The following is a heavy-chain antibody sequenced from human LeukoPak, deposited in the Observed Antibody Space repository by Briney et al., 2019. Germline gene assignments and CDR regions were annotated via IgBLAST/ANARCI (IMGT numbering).Heavy chain of an antibody. CDR2: ISSSGSTI. J-gene: IGHJ3*02. V-gene: IGHV3-48*03. Sequence: GGSLRLSCAASGFTFSRYEMNWVRQAPGKGLEWVSYISSSGSTIYYADSVKGRFTISRDNAKNSLYLQMNSLRAEDTAVYYCARELELFAFDIWGQGTMVTVSS. CDR3: ARELELFAFDI. CDR1: GFTFSRYE. D-gene: IGHD1-7*01.